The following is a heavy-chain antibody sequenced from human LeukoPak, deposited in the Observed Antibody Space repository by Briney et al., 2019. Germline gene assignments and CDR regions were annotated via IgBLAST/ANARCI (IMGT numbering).Heavy chain of an antibody. D-gene: IGHD3-22*01. CDR1: GYTFTNFY. CDR2: INPSGGST. J-gene: IGHJ4*02. CDR3: ARADYYDSSGYYLDY. Sequence: ASVRVSCKASGYTFTNFYMHWVRQAPGQGLEWMGIINPSGGSTNYAQKFQGRITMARDTSTSTVYMELSSLRSEDTAVYYCARADYYDSSGYYLDYWGQGTLVTVSS. V-gene: IGHV1-46*01.